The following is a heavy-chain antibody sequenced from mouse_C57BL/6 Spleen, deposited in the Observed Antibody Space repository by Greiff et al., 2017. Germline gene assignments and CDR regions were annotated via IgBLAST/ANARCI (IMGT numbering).Heavy chain of an antibody. V-gene: IGHV1-76*01. J-gene: IGHJ1*03. D-gene: IGHD4-1*01. Sequence: QVHVKQSGAELVRPGASVKLSCKASGYTFTDYYINWVKQRPGQGLEWIARIYPGSGNTYYNEKFKGKATLTAEKSSSTAYMQLSSLTSEDAAVYFCARTGAWYFDVWGTGTTVTVSS. CDR1: GYTFTDYY. CDR2: IYPGSGNT. CDR3: ARTGAWYFDV.